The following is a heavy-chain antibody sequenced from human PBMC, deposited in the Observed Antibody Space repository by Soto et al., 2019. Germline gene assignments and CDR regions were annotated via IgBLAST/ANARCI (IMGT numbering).Heavy chain of an antibody. V-gene: IGHV3-7*03. D-gene: IGHD3-16*01. CDR2: IKQDGSEK. CDR3: ARDGVARAFDY. CDR1: GVTCSRYC. Sequence: GGPLRLWYGASGVTCSRYCVSWVRQAPGNGLEWVPNIKQDGSEKYYVDSVKGRFTISRDNAKNSLYLQINSLRADDTAVYYCARDGVARAFDYWGQGTLVTVSS. J-gene: IGHJ4*02.